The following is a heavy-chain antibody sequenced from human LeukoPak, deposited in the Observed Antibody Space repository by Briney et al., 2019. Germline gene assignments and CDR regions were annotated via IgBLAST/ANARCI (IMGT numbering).Heavy chain of an antibody. Sequence: GESLKISCKGSGYSFTSYWIGWVRQMPGKVLEWMGIIYPGDSDSRYSPSFQGQVTISADKSISTAYLQWSGLKASDATMYYCAREEGADGRPHWGQGTLVPVSS. CDR1: GYSFTSYW. J-gene: IGHJ4*02. V-gene: IGHV5-51*01. CDR3: AREEGADGRPH. CDR2: IYPGDSDS. D-gene: IGHD5-24*01.